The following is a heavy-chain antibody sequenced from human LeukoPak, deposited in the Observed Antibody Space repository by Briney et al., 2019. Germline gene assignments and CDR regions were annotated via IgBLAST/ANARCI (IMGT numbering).Heavy chain of an antibody. CDR1: GGSIRSSSYN. D-gene: IGHD1-26*01. V-gene: IGHV4-39*07. Sequence: SETLSLTCTVSGGSIRSSSYNWGWIRQPPGKGLEWIGSFQYTGSTHYNPSLKSRVTISVDTSKNQFSLKLSSVTAADTALYYCARTGGSFYFYYYMDVWGKGTTITVSS. J-gene: IGHJ6*03. CDR2: FQYTGST. CDR3: ARTGGSFYFYYYMDV.